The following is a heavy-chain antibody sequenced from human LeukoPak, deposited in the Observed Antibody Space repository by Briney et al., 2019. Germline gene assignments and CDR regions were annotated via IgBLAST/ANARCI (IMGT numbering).Heavy chain of an antibody. J-gene: IGHJ5*02. CDR1: GYSISSGYY. V-gene: IGHV4-38-2*01. CDR3: ARYGHWFDP. Sequence: SKTLSLTCAVSGYSISSGYYWGWIRQPPGKGLEYIGSVHHSADTYYNPSLKSRVTMSIDTPKNQFSLKLNSVTAADTAVYYCARYGHWFDPWGQGTLVTVSS. D-gene: IGHD3-10*01. CDR2: VHHSADT.